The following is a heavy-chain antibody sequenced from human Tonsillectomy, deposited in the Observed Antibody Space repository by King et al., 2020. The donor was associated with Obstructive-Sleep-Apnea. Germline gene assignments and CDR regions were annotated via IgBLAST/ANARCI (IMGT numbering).Heavy chain of an antibody. V-gene: IGHV1-46*01. Sequence: VQLVQSGAEVKKPGASVKVSCKASGYTFTSYYMHWVRQAPGQGLEWMGIINPSGGSTSYAQKFQGRVTMTRDTSTSTVSMELSSLRSEEPAVYYCARDSLAVAGAFDIWGQGTMVTVSS. D-gene: IGHD6-19*01. CDR3: ARDSLAVAGAFDI. J-gene: IGHJ3*02. CDR1: GYTFTSYY. CDR2: INPSGGST.